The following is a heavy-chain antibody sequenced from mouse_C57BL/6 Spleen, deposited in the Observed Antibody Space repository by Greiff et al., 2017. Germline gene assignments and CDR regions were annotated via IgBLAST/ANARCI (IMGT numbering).Heavy chain of an antibody. CDR1: GFTFSDYY. Sequence: EVHLVESEGGLVQPGSSMKLSCTASGFTFSDYYMAWVRQVPEKGLEWVANINYDGSSTYYLDSLKSRFIISRDNAKNILYLQMSSLKSEDTATYYCARDRYYYGSRDYYYAMDYWGQGTSVTVSS. CDR2: INYDGSST. CDR3: ARDRYYYGSRDYYYAMDY. V-gene: IGHV5-16*01. D-gene: IGHD1-1*01. J-gene: IGHJ4*01.